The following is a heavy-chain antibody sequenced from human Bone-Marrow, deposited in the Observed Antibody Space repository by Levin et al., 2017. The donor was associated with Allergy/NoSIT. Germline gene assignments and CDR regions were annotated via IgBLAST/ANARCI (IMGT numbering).Heavy chain of an antibody. V-gene: IGHV1-46*03. Sequence: ASVKVSCKASGYTFTSYYIHWVRQAPGQGLEWMAIMNPGTGSTSYAQKFQGRLTMTTDTSTSAVYMELSSLSSEDTAVYYCSRPSDGWDFGYWGQGTLVTVSS. J-gene: IGHJ4*02. CDR2: MNPGTGST. CDR3: SRPSDGWDFGY. CDR1: GYTFTSYY. D-gene: IGHD5-24*01.